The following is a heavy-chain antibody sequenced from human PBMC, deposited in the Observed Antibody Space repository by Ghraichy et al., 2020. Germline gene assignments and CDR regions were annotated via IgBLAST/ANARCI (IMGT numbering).Heavy chain of an antibody. CDR2: INHSGST. CDR1: GGSFSGYY. J-gene: IGHJ4*02. V-gene: IGHV4-34*01. CDR3: ARSPQLWSRRAFDY. D-gene: IGHD5-18*01. Sequence: SETLSLTCAVYGGSFSGYYWSWIRQPPGKGLEWIGEINHSGSTNYNPSLKSRVTISVDTSKNQFSLKLSSVTAADTAVYYCARSPQLWSRRAFDYWGQGTLVTVSS.